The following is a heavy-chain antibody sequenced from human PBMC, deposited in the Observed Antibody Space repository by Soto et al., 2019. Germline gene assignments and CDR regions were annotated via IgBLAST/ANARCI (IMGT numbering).Heavy chain of an antibody. D-gene: IGHD1-26*01. Sequence: PSETLSLTCTVSGGSINSYYWSWIRQPAGKGLEWIGRIYTSGSTNYNPSLKSRATMSVDTSKNRFSLKLSSVTAADTAVYYCARGIYSKVGATIWFDPWGQGTLVTVSS. V-gene: IGHV4-4*07. CDR2: IYTSGST. J-gene: IGHJ5*02. CDR3: ARGIYSKVGATIWFDP. CDR1: GGSINSYY.